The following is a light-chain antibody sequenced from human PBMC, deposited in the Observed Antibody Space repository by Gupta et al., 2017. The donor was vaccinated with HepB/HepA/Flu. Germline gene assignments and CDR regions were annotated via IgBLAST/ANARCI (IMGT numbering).Light chain of an antibody. CDR3: QQYGSSWT. V-gene: IGKV3-20*01. CDR1: QSVSSSY. J-gene: IGKJ1*01. Sequence: EIVFTQSPGTLSLSPGERATLSCRASQSVSSSYLAWYQKKPGQAPRLLIYGASSRATGIPDRFSGSGSGTDFTLTISRLEPEDFAVYYCQQYGSSWTFGQGTKVEIK. CDR2: GAS.